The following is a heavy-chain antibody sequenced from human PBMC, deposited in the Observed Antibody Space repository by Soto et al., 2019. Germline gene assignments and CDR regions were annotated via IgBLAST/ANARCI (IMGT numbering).Heavy chain of an antibody. CDR2: IYPRDSDT. CDR3: ARLRTTVVTRDFDY. J-gene: IGHJ4*02. V-gene: IGHV5-51*01. Sequence: GESLKISCKGSGYSFTSYWIGWVRQMPGKGLEWMGIIYPRDSDTTYSPSLQGQVTISADKSISTAYLQWSSLKASDTAMYYCARLRTTVVTRDFDYWGQGTLVTVSS. CDR1: GYSFTSYW. D-gene: IGHD2-21*02.